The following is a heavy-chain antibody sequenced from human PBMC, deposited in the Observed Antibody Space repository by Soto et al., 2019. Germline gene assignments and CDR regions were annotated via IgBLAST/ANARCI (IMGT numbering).Heavy chain of an antibody. CDR3: ANDQGRTRIPYYYYAVDV. CDR1: GFTFTNYA. CDR2: VSGSGSAT. J-gene: IGHJ6*02. Sequence: EVQLLESGGGLVQPGGSLRLSCAASGFTFTNYAMNWVRQAPGRGLEWVSAVSGSGSATYYADSVKGRFTISRDNSNNTLYLQMNSLRAEDTAIYYCANDQGRTRIPYYYYAVDVWGQGTTVSVSS. D-gene: IGHD1-7*01. V-gene: IGHV3-23*01.